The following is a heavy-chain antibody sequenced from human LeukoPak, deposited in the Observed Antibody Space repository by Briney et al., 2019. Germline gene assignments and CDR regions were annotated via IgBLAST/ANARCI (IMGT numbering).Heavy chain of an antibody. CDR2: IWYDGTNK. D-gene: IGHD6-19*01. J-gene: IGHJ4*02. CDR1: GLTSGAFG. CDR3: ARTRYNSGGGDY. V-gene: IGHV3-33*01. Sequence: GSSLSPSCALPGLTSGAFGMHWVGRAPGTGVEWVAVIWYDGTNKYYADSVEGRFTISRDNSKNTLYLQMNSLRAEDTAVYYCARTRYNSGGGDYWGQGTPVTVSP.